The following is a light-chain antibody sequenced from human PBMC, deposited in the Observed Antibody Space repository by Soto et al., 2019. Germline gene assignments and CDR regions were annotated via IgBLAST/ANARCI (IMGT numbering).Light chain of an antibody. CDR1: QSVSSN. V-gene: IGKV3-15*01. CDR2: GAS. CDR3: QQYNNWPRT. J-gene: IGKJ1*01. Sequence: EIVITQSPATLSVSPGERSXLXCRASQSVSSNLAWYQQKPGQAPRLLIYGASTRATGIPARFSGSGSGTEFTLTISSLQSEDFAVYYCQQYNNWPRTFGQGTKVDIK.